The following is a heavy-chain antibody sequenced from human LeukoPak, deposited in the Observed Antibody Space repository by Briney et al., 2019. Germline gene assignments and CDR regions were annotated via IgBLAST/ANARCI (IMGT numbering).Heavy chain of an antibody. J-gene: IGHJ5*02. CDR2: INHSGST. Sequence: SETLSLTCAVYGGSFSGYYWSWIRQPPGKGLEWIGEINHSGSTNYNPSLKSRVTISVDTSKNQFSLKLSSVTAADTAVYYCARARMVRGVRFDPWGQGTLVTVSS. CDR3: ARARMVRGVRFDP. V-gene: IGHV4-34*01. D-gene: IGHD3-10*01. CDR1: GGSFSGYY.